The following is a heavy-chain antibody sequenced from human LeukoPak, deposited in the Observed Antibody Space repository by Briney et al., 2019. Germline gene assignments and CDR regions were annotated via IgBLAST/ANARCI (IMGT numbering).Heavy chain of an antibody. D-gene: IGHD2/OR15-2a*01. CDR2: IYISGST. CDR1: GFTFSSYW. V-gene: IGHV3-66*01. J-gene: IGHJ4*02. CDR3: ARKTFNPYYFDY. Sequence: GGSLRLSCAASGFTFSSYWMSWVRQAPGKGLDWVSVIYISGSTFYADSVKGRFTISRDNSKNTLSLQMNSLRAEDTAVYYCARKTFNPYYFDYWGQGTLVTVSP.